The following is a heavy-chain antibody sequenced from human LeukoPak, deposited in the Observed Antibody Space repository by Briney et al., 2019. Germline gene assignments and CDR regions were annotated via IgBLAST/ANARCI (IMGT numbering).Heavy chain of an antibody. CDR2: INPKSGGT. CDR3: ARDPYYYDYSDFDY. J-gene: IGHJ4*02. Sequence: ASVRGSCKASGYTFTDYYMHWVRQAPGQGLEWMGWINPKSGGTNYAQQFEGRVTLTRDTSISTSYMEVSGLRYDDTAVYYCARDPYYYDYSDFDYWVQGTLVSVST. CDR1: GYTFTDYY. V-gene: IGHV1-2*02. D-gene: IGHD3-22*01.